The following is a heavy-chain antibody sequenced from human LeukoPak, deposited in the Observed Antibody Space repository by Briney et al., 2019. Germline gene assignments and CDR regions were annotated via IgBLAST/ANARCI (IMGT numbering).Heavy chain of an antibody. CDR2: ISARGNYT. D-gene: IGHD3-22*01. CDR1: GFTFSNYA. J-gene: IGHJ4*02. V-gene: IGHV3-23*01. Sequence: GGSLRLSCAVSGFTFSNYAMSWVRRAPGKGLEWVSTISARGNYTYYADSVKGRFTISRDSCKNTLYLQMNSLRAEDTAVYYCAKDRGGGITMVVLVYDYWGQGTLVTVSS. CDR3: AKDRGGGITMVVLVYDY.